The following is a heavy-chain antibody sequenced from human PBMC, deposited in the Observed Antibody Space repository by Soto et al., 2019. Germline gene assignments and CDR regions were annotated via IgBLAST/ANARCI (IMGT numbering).Heavy chain of an antibody. J-gene: IGHJ4*02. V-gene: IGHV3-23*01. D-gene: IGHD3-3*01. CDR1: GFIFSTYT. Sequence: GGSLRLSCAASGFIFSTYTMTWVRQAPGKGLEWVSAISGSGGSTYYADSVKGRFTISRDNSKNTLYLQMNSLRAEDTAVYYCAKDFWSGYYRYWGQGTLVTVSS. CDR2: ISGSGGST. CDR3: AKDFWSGYYRY.